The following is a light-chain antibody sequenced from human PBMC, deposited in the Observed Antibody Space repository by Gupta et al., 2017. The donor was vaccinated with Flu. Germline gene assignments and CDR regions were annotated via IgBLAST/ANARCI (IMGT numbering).Light chain of an antibody. J-gene: IGLJ3*02. V-gene: IGLV2-23*02. CDR2: EVA. CDR3: SSYSGGDTCL. Sequence: QSALTQPASVSGSPGQSITIPCTGSSTDIAFYDFVSWYQHHPEKAPTLILYEVARRPAGVARRFSVAKSGNTASLTISDPQQEDEANYYGSSYSGGDTCLFGGGTTLT. CDR1: STDIAFYDF.